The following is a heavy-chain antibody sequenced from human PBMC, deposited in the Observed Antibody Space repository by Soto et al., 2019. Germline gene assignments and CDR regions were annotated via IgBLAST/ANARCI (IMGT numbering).Heavy chain of an antibody. Sequence: QINLIESGPTLVKPTQTLTLTCTFSGFSLSTSGAAVGWVRQPPGRALEWLALIYWDGDKRYNASLGNRLTITKDTSMNQVVLTLTNVDPADTATYYCAHRATMTIFGLIIDNGNWFDPWGQGTLVIVSS. J-gene: IGHJ5*02. V-gene: IGHV2-5*02. CDR1: GFSLSTSGAA. D-gene: IGHD3-3*01. CDR2: IYWDGDK. CDR3: AHRATMTIFGLIIDNGNWFDP.